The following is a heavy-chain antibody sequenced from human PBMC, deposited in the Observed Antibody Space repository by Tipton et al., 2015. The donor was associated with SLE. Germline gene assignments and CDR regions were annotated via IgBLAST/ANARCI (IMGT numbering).Heavy chain of an antibody. Sequence: TLSLTCTVSGGSISSHYWSWIRQPPGKGLEWIGYIYYSGSTNYNPSLQSRVTISVETSKNQFSLKLSSVTAAATAVYYCARRDKYYDSSGYPYDAFDIWGQGTMVTVSS. CDR3: ARRDKYYDSSGYPYDAFDI. D-gene: IGHD3-22*01. J-gene: IGHJ3*02. V-gene: IGHV4-59*11. CDR1: GGSISSHY. CDR2: IYYSGST.